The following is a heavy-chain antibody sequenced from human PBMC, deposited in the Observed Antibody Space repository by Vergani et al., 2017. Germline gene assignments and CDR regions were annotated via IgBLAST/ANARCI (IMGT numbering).Heavy chain of an antibody. CDR1: GFTFSSYS. J-gene: IGHJ3*02. CDR2: ISSSSSYI. V-gene: IGHV3-21*01. Sequence: EVQLVESGGGLVKPGGSLRLSCAASGFTFSSYSMNWVRQAPGKGLEWVSSISSSSSYIYYADSVKGRFTISRDNAKNSLYLQMNSLRAEDTAVYYCARTQCEEYYYVSSGPDKNDAFDIWGQGTMVTVSS. CDR3: ARTQCEEYYYVSSGPDKNDAFDI. D-gene: IGHD3-22*01.